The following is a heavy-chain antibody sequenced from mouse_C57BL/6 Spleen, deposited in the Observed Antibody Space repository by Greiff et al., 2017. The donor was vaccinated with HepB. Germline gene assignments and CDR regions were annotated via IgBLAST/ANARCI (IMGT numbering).Heavy chain of an antibody. CDR2: ISYDGSN. Sequence: ESGPGLVKPSQSLSLTCSVTGYSITSGYYWNWIRQFPGNKLEWMGYISYDGSNNYNPSLKNRISITRDTSKNQFFLKLNSVTTEDTATYYCARDYGNFHFDYWGQGTTLTVSS. D-gene: IGHD2-1*01. J-gene: IGHJ2*01. CDR1: GYSITSGYY. V-gene: IGHV3-6*01. CDR3: ARDYGNFHFDY.